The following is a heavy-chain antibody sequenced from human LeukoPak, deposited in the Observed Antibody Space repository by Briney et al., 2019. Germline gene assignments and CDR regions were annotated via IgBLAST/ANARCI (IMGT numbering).Heavy chain of an antibody. V-gene: IGHV3-74*03. CDR2: ISGDGTIK. Sequence: GGSLRLSCEPSGFPFSSYWMLWVRQAPGKGLVWVSRISGDGTIKTYADFVRGRFIVSRDNTKNILYLQMNSLKVEDTATYFCSRSQFDYRGQGVLVTVSS. CDR1: GFPFSSYW. CDR3: SRSQFDY. J-gene: IGHJ4*02.